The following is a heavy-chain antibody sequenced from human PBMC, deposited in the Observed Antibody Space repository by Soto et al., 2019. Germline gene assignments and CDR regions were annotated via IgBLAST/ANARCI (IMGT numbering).Heavy chain of an antibody. D-gene: IGHD3-9*01. CDR3: ARRTGYPYYVDY. Sequence: QVQLQESGPGLLKPSQTLSLTCTVSGGSVSSGGYHWSWIRQHPGKGLECIGHIYYRGKTSYNPSLKSRVTISVDTSKNQFSLKLSAVTAADTAVYYCARRTGYPYYVDYWGQGTLVTVSS. CDR1: GGSVSSGGYH. J-gene: IGHJ4*02. V-gene: IGHV4-31*03. CDR2: IYYRGKT.